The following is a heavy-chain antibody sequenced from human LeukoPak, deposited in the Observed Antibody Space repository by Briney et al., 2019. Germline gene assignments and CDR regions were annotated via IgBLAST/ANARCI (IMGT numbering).Heavy chain of an antibody. CDR3: ARGVNSYGSRPRSYYFDY. CDR2: MNANSGNT. CDR1: GYTFTSYD. D-gene: IGHD5-18*01. Sequence: ASVKVSCKASGYTFTSYDINWVRQATGQGLEWMGWMNANSGNTGYAQKFQGRVTMTRNTSISTAYMELSSLRSEDTAVYYCARGVNSYGSRPRSYYFDYWGQGTLVTVSS. J-gene: IGHJ4*02. V-gene: IGHV1-8*01.